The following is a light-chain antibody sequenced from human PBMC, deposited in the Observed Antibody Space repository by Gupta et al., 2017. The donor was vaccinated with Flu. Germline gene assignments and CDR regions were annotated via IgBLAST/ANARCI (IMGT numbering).Light chain of an antibody. CDR3: CSYAGSSTL. J-gene: IGLJ3*02. CDR2: EGS. Sequence: HSALTQPASVSGSPGQSITISCTGTSSDVGSYNLVSWYQQHPGKAPKLMIYEGSKRPSGVSNRFSGSKSGTTASPTISGLQAEDEADYYCCSYAGSSTLFGGGTKLTVL. CDR1: SSDVGSYNL. V-gene: IGLV2-23*01.